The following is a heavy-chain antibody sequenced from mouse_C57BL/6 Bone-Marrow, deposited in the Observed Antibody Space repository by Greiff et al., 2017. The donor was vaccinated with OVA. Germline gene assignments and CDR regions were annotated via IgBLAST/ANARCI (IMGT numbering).Heavy chain of an antibody. CDR2: IDPSDSYT. J-gene: IGHJ4*01. CDR3: ARIYHAMDY. V-gene: IGHV1-59*01. Sequence: QVQLQQPGAELVRPGTSVKLSCKASGYTFTSYWMHWVKQRPGQGLEWIGVIDPSDSYTNYNQKFKGKATLTVDTSSSTAYMQLSSLTSEDSAVYYCARIYHAMDYWGQGTSVTVSS. CDR1: GYTFTSYW.